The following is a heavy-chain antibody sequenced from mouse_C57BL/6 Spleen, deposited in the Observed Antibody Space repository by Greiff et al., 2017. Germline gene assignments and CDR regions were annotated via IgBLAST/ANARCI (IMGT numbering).Heavy chain of an antibody. V-gene: IGHV1-15*01. D-gene: IGHD1-1*01. CDR1: GYTFTDYE. J-gene: IGHJ4*01. Sequence: QVQLQQSGAELVRPGASVTLSCKASGYTFTDYEMHWVKQTPVHGLEWIGAIDPETGGTAYNQKFKGKAILTADKSSSTAYMELRSLTSEDSAVYYCTRNCVYYGSTAMDYWGQGTSVTVAS. CDR3: TRNCVYYGSTAMDY. CDR2: IDPETGGT.